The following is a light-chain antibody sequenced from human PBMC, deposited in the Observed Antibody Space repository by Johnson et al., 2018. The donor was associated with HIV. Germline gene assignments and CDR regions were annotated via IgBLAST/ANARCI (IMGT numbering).Light chain of an antibody. Sequence: QSVLTQPPSLSAAPGQRVTISCSGSSSNIENYFVSWYQQLPGAAPRLLIYEDNKRPSGIPDRFSGSKSGASATLGITGLQTGDEADYYCGVLDASLSPHYVFGTGTTVIVL. J-gene: IGLJ1*01. V-gene: IGLV1-51*02. CDR1: SSNIENYF. CDR3: GVLDASLSPHYV. CDR2: EDN.